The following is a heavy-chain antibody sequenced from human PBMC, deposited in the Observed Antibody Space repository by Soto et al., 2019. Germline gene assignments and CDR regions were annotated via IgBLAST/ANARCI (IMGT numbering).Heavy chain of an antibody. CDR1: GFTFSSSA. D-gene: IGHD3-3*01. J-gene: IGHJ6*02. CDR2: ISGSGAGT. CDR3: AKGPTVFGAVISFDYYYGMYV. Sequence: GGSLRLSCTASGFTFSSSAMSWVRQAPGRGLEWVSGISGSGAGTYYADSVKGRFTISRDNSKNTMYLQMSGLRAEDAAVYYCAKGPTVFGAVISFDYYYGMYVWGQGTPVTVSS. V-gene: IGHV3-23*01.